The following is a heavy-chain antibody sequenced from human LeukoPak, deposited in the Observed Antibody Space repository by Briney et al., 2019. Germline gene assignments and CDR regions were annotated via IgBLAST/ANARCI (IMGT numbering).Heavy chain of an antibody. J-gene: IGHJ3*02. CDR2: IIPIFGTA. CDR3: ARLYCGGDCSHDAFDI. D-gene: IGHD2-21*02. V-gene: IGHV1-69*13. CDR1: GGTFSSYA. Sequence: ASVKVSCKASGGTFSSYAISWVRQAPGQGLEWMGGIIPIFGTANYAQKFQGRVTITADESTSTAYMELSSLRSEDTAVYYCARLYCGGDCSHDAFDIWGQGTMVTVSS.